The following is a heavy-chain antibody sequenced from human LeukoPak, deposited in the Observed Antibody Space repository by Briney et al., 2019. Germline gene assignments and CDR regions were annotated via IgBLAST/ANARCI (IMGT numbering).Heavy chain of an antibody. Sequence: GGSLRLSCAASGFTFSSYAMSWVRQAPGKGLEWVGHIRSKDNNYATAYAASVKGRFTISRDDSNNTAYLQMNSLKTEDTAVYYCTRLGRYYFDYWGQGTLVTVSS. J-gene: IGHJ4*02. CDR3: TRLGRYYFDY. V-gene: IGHV3-73*01. CDR2: IRSKDNNYAT. CDR1: GFTFSSYA.